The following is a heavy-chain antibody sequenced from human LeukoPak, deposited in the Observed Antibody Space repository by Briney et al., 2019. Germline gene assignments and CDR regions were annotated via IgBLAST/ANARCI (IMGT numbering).Heavy chain of an antibody. D-gene: IGHD3-22*01. J-gene: IGHJ5*02. Sequence: PSETLSLTCTVSGGSISSSSYYWGWIRQPPGKGLEWIGSIYYSGSTYYNPSLKSRVTISVDTSKNQFSLKLSSVTAADTAVYYCARHAPYYYDSSGYYLNWFDPWGQGTLVTVSS. CDR2: IYYSGST. CDR1: GGSISSSSYY. CDR3: ARHAPYYYDSSGYYLNWFDP. V-gene: IGHV4-39*01.